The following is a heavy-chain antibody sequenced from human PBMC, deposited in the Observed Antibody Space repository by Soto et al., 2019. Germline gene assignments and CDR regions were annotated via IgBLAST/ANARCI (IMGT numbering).Heavy chain of an antibody. Sequence: GGSLRLSCAASGFTFSSYAMHWVRQAPGKGLEWVAAISYDGSNKYYADSVKGRFTISRDNSKNTLYLQMNSLRAEDTAVYYCARDLLNYGSPGGFDPWGQGTLVTVSS. CDR2: ISYDGSNK. V-gene: IGHV3-30-3*01. J-gene: IGHJ5*02. D-gene: IGHD3-10*01. CDR3: ARDLLNYGSPGGFDP. CDR1: GFTFSSYA.